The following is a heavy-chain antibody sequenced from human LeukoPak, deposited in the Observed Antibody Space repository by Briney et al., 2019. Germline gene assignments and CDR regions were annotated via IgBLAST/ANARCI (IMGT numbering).Heavy chain of an antibody. CDR2: IRQDGSEI. D-gene: IGHD1-26*01. CDR1: GFTFSNYW. Sequence: GGSLRLSCAASGFTFSNYWMSWVRQAPGKGLEWVANIRQDGSEIYYVDSVKGRFTISRDNAKNPLFLQMNSLRAEDTAVYYCARDKIVGATYFDYWGQGTLVTVSS. J-gene: IGHJ4*02. CDR3: ARDKIVGATYFDY. V-gene: IGHV3-7*01.